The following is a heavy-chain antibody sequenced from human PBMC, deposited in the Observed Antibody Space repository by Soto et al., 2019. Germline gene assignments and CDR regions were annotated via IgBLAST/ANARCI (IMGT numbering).Heavy chain of an antibody. CDR3: ATGVPMGPLRAPDFDY. J-gene: IGHJ4*02. D-gene: IGHD3-10*01. V-gene: IGHV3-23*01. CDR2: TSASGGST. CDR1: AFTFSTYA. Sequence: PGGSLRLSCAPSAFTFSTYAMKWVRQPPEKGLEWVSTTSASGGSTYYADSVKGRFTISRDNSENTLYLQMNSLRAEDAAIYYCATGVPMGPLRAPDFDYWGQGALVTVSA.